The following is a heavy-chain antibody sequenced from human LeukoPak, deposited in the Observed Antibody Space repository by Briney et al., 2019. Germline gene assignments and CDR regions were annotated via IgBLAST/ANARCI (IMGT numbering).Heavy chain of an antibody. D-gene: IGHD6-19*01. CDR3: ARDQQWLDPPRHGFDY. CDR2: ISAYSGNT. V-gene: IGHV1-18*01. J-gene: IGHJ4*02. Sequence: GASVKVSCKASGYTFTSNGISWVRQVPGQGLEWIGWISAYSGNTNYAQKFQGRVTMTTDTSTSAAYMEVRGLRSDDTAVYYCARDQQWLDPPRHGFDYWGQGTLVTVSS. CDR1: GYTFTSNG.